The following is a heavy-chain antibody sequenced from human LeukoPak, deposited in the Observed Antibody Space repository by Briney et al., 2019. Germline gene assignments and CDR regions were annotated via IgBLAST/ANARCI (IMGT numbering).Heavy chain of an antibody. J-gene: IGHJ5*02. V-gene: IGHV3-48*01. CDR1: GFTFSSYG. CDR3: ARSLVVGATYPYH. D-gene: IGHD1-26*01. Sequence: HPGGSLRLSCAASGFTFSSYGMTWVRQAPGKGLEWVSYISSSSSTIYYADSAKGRFTISRDNAKNSLYLQLNSLRAEDTAVYYCARSLVVGATYPYHWGQGTLVTVSS. CDR2: ISSSSSTI.